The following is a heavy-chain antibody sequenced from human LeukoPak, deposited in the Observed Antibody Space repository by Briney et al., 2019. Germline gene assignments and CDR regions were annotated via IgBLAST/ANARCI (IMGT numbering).Heavy chain of an antibody. V-gene: IGHV1-24*01. D-gene: IGHD6-6*01. CDR3: ARMGTYSSSPGAFDY. CDR2: FDPEDGET. Sequence: ASVKVSCKVSGYTLTELSMHWVRQAPGKGLEWTGGFDPEDGETIYAQKFQGRVTMTEDTSTDTAYMELSSLRSEDTAVYYCARMGTYSSSPGAFDYWGQGTLVTVSS. CDR1: GYTLTELS. J-gene: IGHJ4*02.